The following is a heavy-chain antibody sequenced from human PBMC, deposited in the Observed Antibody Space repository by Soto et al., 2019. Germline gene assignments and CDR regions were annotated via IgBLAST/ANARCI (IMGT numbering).Heavy chain of an antibody. V-gene: IGHV4-39*07. CDR3: ARDYSSVVVPAAIGDY. D-gene: IGHD2-2*01. J-gene: IGHJ4*02. Sequence: SETLSLTCTVSGGSISSSSYYWGWIRQPPGKGLEWIGSIYYSGSTYYNPYLKSRVTISVDTSKNQFSLKLSSVTAADTAVYYCARDYSSVVVPAAIGDYWGQGTLVTVSS. CDR1: GGSISSSSYY. CDR2: IYYSGST.